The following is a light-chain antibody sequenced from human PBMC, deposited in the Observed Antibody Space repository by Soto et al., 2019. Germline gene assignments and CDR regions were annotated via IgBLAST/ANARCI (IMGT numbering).Light chain of an antibody. J-gene: IGKJ5*01. CDR3: QQYAASPIT. V-gene: IGKV3-20*01. CDR1: QTVGWDY. Sequence: EIVLTQSPGTLSLSPGERATLSCRASQTVGWDYLAWFQQKPGRSPRLLICDASSRATGIPDRFSGSGSGTDFTLTINRLEPEDFAVYYCQQYAASPITFGQGTRLEIK. CDR2: DAS.